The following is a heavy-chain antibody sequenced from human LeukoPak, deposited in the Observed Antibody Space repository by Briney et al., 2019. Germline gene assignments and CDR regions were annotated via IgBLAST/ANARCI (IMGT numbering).Heavy chain of an antibody. D-gene: IGHD5-18*01. CDR3: ATDSSSRIQLWTPLKY. CDR2: ISSDGSNK. Sequence: GGSLRLSCAASGFTFSSYSMNWVRRAPGKGLEWVAVISSDGSNKFYVDSAKGRFTISRDNPKNTLYLQMNSLRPEDTAVYYCATDSSSRIQLWTPLKYWGQGTLVTVSS. CDR1: GFTFSSYS. J-gene: IGHJ4*02. V-gene: IGHV3-30*03.